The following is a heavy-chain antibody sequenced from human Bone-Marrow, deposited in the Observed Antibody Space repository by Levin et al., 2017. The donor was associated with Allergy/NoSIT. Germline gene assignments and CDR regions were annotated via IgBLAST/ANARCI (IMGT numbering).Heavy chain of an antibody. J-gene: IGHJ4*02. CDR3: AKDSGRPDYFDS. V-gene: IGHV3-30*18. CDR1: GFMFSGYG. Sequence: PGGSLRLSCAASGFMFSGYGMHWVRRAPGKGLEWVAKIAYDGGNIYYADFVKGRFTISRDNSKNTLYLQMDSLRAEDTATYYCAKDSGRPDYFDSWGQGTLVTVSS. CDR2: IAYDGGNI. D-gene: IGHD3-10*01.